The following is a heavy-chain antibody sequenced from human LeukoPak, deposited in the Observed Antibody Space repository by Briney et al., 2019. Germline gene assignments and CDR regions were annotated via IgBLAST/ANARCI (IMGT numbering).Heavy chain of an antibody. V-gene: IGHV1-69*04. Sequence: SVKVSCKASGGTFSSYAISWVRQAPGQGLEWMGKIIPTLSIANYAQKFQGRVTITADRSTSTAYMELSSLRSEDTAVYYCARDGGPPDPRLFDSWGQGTLVTVSS. CDR3: ARDGGPPDPRLFDS. D-gene: IGHD1-14*01. CDR1: GGTFSSYA. J-gene: IGHJ4*02. CDR2: IIPTLSIA.